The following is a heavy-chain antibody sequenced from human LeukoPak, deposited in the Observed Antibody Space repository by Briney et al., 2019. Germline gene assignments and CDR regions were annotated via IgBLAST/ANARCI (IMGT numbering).Heavy chain of an antibody. D-gene: IGHD7-27*01. V-gene: IGHV3-21*01. Sequence: PGGSLRLSCAASGFTFSSDSMNWVRQAPGKGLEWVSSISSNSRSIYYADSVKGRFTVSRDNAENSLYLQMNSLRAEDTAVYYCARSLTGDLDWFDPWGQGTLVTVSS. CDR1: GFTFSSDS. CDR3: ARSLTGDLDWFDP. J-gene: IGHJ5*02. CDR2: ISSNSRSI.